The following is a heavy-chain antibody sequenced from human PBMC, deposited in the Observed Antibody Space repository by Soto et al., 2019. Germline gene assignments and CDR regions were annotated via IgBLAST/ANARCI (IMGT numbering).Heavy chain of an antibody. V-gene: IGHV3-21*04. J-gene: IGHJ4*02. D-gene: IGHD2-21*01. CDR1: GFTFISHT. CDR3: SREVHPVVDREYDY. CDR2: ISGSGSP. Sequence: EVQLVESGGGLVKPGGSLRLSCAVSGFTFISHTLNWVRQAPGKGLEWVSSISGSGSPYYADSVKGRFTISRDNAQNPLYRQMGSLRAEDTAVYYCSREVHPVVDREYDYWGQGTLVTVSS.